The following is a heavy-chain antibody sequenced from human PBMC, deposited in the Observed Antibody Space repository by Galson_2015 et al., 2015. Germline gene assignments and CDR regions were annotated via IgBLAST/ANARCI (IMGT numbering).Heavy chain of an antibody. CDR2: IYHSGST. D-gene: IGHD4-17*01. V-gene: IGHV4-4*02. CDR3: ARDSARVYDYGAFDI. Sequence: ETLFLTCAVSGGSISSSNWWSWVRQPPGKGLEWIGEIYHSGSTNYNPSLKSRVTISVDKSKNQFFLKLSSVTAADTAVYYCARDSARVYDYGAFDIWGQGTMVTVSS. J-gene: IGHJ3*02. CDR1: GGSISSSNW.